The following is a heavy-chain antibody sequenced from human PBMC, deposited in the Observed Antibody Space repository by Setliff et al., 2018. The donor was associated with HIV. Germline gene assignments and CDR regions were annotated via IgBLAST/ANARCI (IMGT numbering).Heavy chain of an antibody. CDR2: IYPGDSET. CDR3: ARSMTITLIGCLDP. Sequence: GESLKISCETSGYSFTGYWIAWVRQKSGKGLEWMGLIYPGDSETRYSPSFQGQVTMSVDKSINTAYLQWSSLKASDTAMYYCARSMTITLIGCLDPWGQGTLVTVSS. CDR1: GYSFTGYW. V-gene: IGHV5-51*01. D-gene: IGHD3-22*01. J-gene: IGHJ5*02.